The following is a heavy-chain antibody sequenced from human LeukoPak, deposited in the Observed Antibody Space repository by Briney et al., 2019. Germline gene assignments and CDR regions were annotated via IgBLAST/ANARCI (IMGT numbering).Heavy chain of an antibody. J-gene: IGHJ3*02. Sequence: ASVKVSCKASGYTFTGYYMHWVRQAPGQGLEWMGWINPNSGDTNYAQKFQGRVTLTRDTSISTSYMELNSLRSDDTAVYFCAKVREVGTNIEVVVVDISGAFDMWGQGTKVTVSS. V-gene: IGHV1-2*02. CDR3: AKVREVGTNIEVVVVDISGAFDM. CDR1: GYTFTGYY. D-gene: IGHD2-15*01. CDR2: INPNSGDT.